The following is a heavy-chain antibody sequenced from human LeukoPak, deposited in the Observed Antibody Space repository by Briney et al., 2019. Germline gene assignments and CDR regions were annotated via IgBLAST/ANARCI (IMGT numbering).Heavy chain of an antibody. Sequence: GGSLRLSCAASGYTFSDYTMNWVRQAPGKGPEWISYLSSGGSVMHYADSVKGRFTISRDNVENSLYLQMNSLRVEDTAVYYCTRDLEYWGQGVLVTVSS. CDR2: LSSGGSVM. J-gene: IGHJ4*02. CDR1: GYTFSDYT. CDR3: TRDLEY. V-gene: IGHV3-48*01.